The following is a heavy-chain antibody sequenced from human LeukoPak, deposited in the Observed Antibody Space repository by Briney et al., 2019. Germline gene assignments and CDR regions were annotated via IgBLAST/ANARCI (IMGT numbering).Heavy chain of an antibody. V-gene: IGHV3-66*01. CDR2: IYSGGST. CDR3: GRRGSLARSFFDY. CDR1: GFSVGSNY. Sequence: GGSLRLSCAASGFSVGSNYMSWVRQAPGKGLEWVSLIYSGGSTNYADSVKGRFTISRDNSRNTLYLQMNSLRAEDTAVYYCGRRGSLARSFFDYWGQGTLVTVSS. J-gene: IGHJ4*02. D-gene: IGHD3-16*01.